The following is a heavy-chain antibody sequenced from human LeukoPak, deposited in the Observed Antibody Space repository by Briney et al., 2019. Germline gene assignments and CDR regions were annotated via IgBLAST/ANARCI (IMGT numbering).Heavy chain of an antibody. J-gene: IGHJ4*02. V-gene: IGHV3-53*01. CDR1: GFTVSSNY. CDR2: IYSGGST. D-gene: IGHD3-10*01. CDR3: ARGRGYYYGSGGSDFDY. Sequence: PGGSLRLSCAASGFTVSSNYMSWVRQAPGKGLEWVSVIYSGGSTYYADPVKGRFTISRDNSKNTPYLQLNSLRAEDTAVYYCARGRGYYYGSGGSDFDYWGQGTLVTVSS.